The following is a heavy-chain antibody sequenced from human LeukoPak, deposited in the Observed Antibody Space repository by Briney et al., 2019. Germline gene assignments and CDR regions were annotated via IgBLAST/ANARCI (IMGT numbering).Heavy chain of an antibody. CDR2: VNQGGTEK. J-gene: IGHJ6*03. V-gene: IGHV3-7*01. CDR3: AREHYFYYMDA. Sequence: GGSLRLSCAASGFTFSSQWMSWVRQAPGKGLEWVANVNQGGTEKYYVVSVKGRFTISRDNAENSLYLQMNSLRAEDTAVYYCAREHYFYYMDAWGKGTTVTVSS. CDR1: GFTFSSQW.